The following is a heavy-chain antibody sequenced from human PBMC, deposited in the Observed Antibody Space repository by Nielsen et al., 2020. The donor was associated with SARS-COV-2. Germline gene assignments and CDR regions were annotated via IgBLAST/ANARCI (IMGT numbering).Heavy chain of an antibody. CDR3: ATESTIFGAIINFAPDF. Sequence: GESLKISCAASGFTFSDFAFHWVRQAPGKGLEWVAGISFDGSNTYYADSVKGRFTVSRDNAKNSLFLQMSSLRAEDTAVYYCATESTIFGAIINFAPDFWGQGTLVTVSS. J-gene: IGHJ4*02. D-gene: IGHD3-3*01. V-gene: IGHV3-30-3*01. CDR1: GFTFSDFA. CDR2: ISFDGSNT.